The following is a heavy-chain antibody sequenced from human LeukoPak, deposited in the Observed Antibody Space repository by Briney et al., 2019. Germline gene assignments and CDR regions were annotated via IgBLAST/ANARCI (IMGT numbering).Heavy chain of an antibody. J-gene: IGHJ4*02. Sequence: PGGSLRLSCTASGFTFSNYCMHWVRQTPGKGLIWVSRICPGGTITNYADSVKGRFTISRDDAKNMMFLQMNSLRADDTAVYYCVRDFRSADYWGRESWSPSPQ. CDR1: GFTFSNYC. CDR3: VRDFRSADY. CDR2: ICPGGTIT. V-gene: IGHV3-74*01.